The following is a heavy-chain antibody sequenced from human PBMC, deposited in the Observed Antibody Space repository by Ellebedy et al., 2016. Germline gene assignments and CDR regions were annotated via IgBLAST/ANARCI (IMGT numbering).Heavy chain of an antibody. D-gene: IGHD5-24*01. CDR3: ARRRDGYNDY. Sequence: SETLSLTXIVSGGSISSYYWSWIRQPPGKGLEWIGYIYYSGSTNYNPSLKSRVTISVDTSKNQFSLKLSSVTAADTAVYYCARRRDGYNDYWGQGTLVTVSS. CDR2: IYYSGST. V-gene: IGHV4-59*08. J-gene: IGHJ4*02. CDR1: GGSISSYY.